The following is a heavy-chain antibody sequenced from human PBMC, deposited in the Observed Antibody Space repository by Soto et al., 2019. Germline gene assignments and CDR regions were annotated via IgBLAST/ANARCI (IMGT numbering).Heavy chain of an antibody. CDR3: ARALVAVAGSDAFDI. CDR1: GGTFSSYA. D-gene: IGHD6-19*01. Sequence: SVKVSCKASGGTFSSYAISWVRQAPGQGLEWMGWIIPINGTTNYAQKLQGRVTITADTSTSTAYMELSSLRSDDTAVYYCARALVAVAGSDAFDIWGQGTMVTV. J-gene: IGHJ3*02. V-gene: IGHV1-69*06. CDR2: IIPINGTT.